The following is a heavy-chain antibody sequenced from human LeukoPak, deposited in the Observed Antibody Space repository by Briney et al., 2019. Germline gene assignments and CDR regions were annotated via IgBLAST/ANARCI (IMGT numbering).Heavy chain of an antibody. CDR1: GFTFSNYT. V-gene: IGHV3-21*01. CDR2: ISSSSTYI. CDR3: ARDLL. J-gene: IGHJ4*02. Sequence: GGSLRISCAASGFTFSNYTMNWVRQAPGKGLEWVSSISSSSTYIYYADSLKGRFTISRDNAKNSLYLQMNSLRAEDTAVYYCARDLLWGQGTLVTVSS.